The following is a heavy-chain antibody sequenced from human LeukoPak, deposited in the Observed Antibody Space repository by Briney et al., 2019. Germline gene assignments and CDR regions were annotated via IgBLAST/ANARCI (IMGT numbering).Heavy chain of an antibody. CDR2: IKSKTDGGTT. Sequence: GGSLRLSCAASGFTFSNAWMSWVRQAPGKGLGWVGRIKSKTDGGTTDYAAPVKGRFTISRDDSKNTLYLQMNSLKTEDTAVYYCARGDDGLPGHFDYWGQGTLVTVSS. V-gene: IGHV3-15*01. J-gene: IGHJ4*02. CDR1: GFTFSNAW. D-gene: IGHD5-24*01. CDR3: ARGDDGLPGHFDY.